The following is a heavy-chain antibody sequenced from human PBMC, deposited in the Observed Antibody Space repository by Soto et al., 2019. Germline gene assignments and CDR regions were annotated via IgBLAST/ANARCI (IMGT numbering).Heavy chain of an antibody. CDR3: VXGDNWNDEASDY. CDR1: GFMFSNHG. V-gene: IGHV3-33*01. CDR2: IWSDGNNK. Sequence: QVQLVESGGGVVQPGESLRLSCAASGFMFSNHGMHWVRQAPGKGLEWVAVIWSDGNNKYYADSVKGRFTISRDNSKNTVXLQXXSLXAEDTAVYYCVXGDNWNDEASDYWGQGTLVTVSS. J-gene: IGHJ4*02. D-gene: IGHD1-1*01.